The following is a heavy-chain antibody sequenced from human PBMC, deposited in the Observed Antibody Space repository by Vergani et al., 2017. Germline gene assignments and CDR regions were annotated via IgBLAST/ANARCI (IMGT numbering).Heavy chain of an antibody. Sequence: QVQLQQWGAGLLKPSETLSLTCAVYVGSFSGYYWSWIRQPPGKGLEWIGEINHSGSTNYNPSLKSRVTISVDTSKNQCSLKLSSVTAADTAVYYCARAGTQYYDFWSGYWYFDLWGGGTLVTVSS. J-gene: IGHJ2*01. CDR1: VGSFSGYY. D-gene: IGHD3-3*01. V-gene: IGHV4-34*01. CDR3: ARAGTQYYDFWSGYWYFDL. CDR2: INHSGST.